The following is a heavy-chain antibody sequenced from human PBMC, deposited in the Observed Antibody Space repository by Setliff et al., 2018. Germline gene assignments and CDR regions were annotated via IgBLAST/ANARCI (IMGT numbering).Heavy chain of an antibody. CDR3: ARPSGTGWSSPSYYFDY. CDR1: GGSVGNSYYY. J-gene: IGHJ4*02. Sequence: SETLSLTCTVSGGSVGNSYYYWNWIRQPAGKGLEWIGRIYTTWSTNYNPSLRSRVSISLDTSKSQFFLKLPSVTAADTAVYYCARPSGTGWSSPSYYFDYWGQGTQVTVSS. CDR2: IYTTWST. D-gene: IGHD6-19*01. V-gene: IGHV4-61*02.